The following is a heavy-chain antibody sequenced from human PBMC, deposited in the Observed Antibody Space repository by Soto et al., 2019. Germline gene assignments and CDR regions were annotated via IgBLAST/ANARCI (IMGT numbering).Heavy chain of an antibody. CDR1: GFTFSDYY. V-gene: IGHV3-11*06. J-gene: IGHJ4*02. CDR2: ISSSSSYT. Sequence: QVQLVESGGGLVKPGGSLRLSCAASGFTFSDYYMSWIRQAPGKGLEWVSYISSSSSYTNYADSVKGRFTISRDNAKNSLYLQVNSLRAEDTAVYYCARTGEGYGSGSYYFDYWGQGTLVTVSS. D-gene: IGHD3-10*01. CDR3: ARTGEGYGSGSYYFDY.